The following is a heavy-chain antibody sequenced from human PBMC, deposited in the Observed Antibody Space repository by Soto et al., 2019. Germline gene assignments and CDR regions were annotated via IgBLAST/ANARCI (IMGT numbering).Heavy chain of an antibody. D-gene: IGHD4-17*01. CDR3: ARHPTVATTYTWYFDF. Sequence: QVQLQESGPGLVKASETLSLTCTVSGGSISSSTYYWGWIRQPPGKGLEWIGSIYYNGNAYSNPSLKSRVTIYRDTSKNQLSLKLSSVAAEDTAVYYCARHPTVATTYTWYFDFWGRGTLATVSS. CDR1: GGSISSSTYY. J-gene: IGHJ2*01. V-gene: IGHV4-39*01. CDR2: IYYNGNA.